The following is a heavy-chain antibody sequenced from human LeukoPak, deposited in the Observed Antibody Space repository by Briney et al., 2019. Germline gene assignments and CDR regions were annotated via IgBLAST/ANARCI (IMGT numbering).Heavy chain of an antibody. D-gene: IGHD5-18*01. CDR2: MNHSGTART. CDR3: ARGLKGVDTSMAHFDS. J-gene: IGHJ4*02. CDR1: GGSFSGYY. Sequence: PSETLSLSCALYGGSFSGYYWRWMRQPPGGGVEWIGEMNHSGTARTNKNPSLKSRVTIPVDTSKNQFSLKLGSVTAADTAVYYCARGLKGVDTSMAHFDSWGQGTLVTVSS. V-gene: IGHV4-34*01.